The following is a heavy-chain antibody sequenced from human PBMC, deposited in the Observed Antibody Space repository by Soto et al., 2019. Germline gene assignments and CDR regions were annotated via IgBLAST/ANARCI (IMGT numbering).Heavy chain of an antibody. D-gene: IGHD4-17*01. CDR2: GSYSGTT. V-gene: IGHV4-59*01. CDR3: ARGATVTQYDY. J-gene: IGHJ4*02. Sequence: RWTGLEWIGFGSYSGTTNYKPSLKSRVTISVDTSRSQISLKVTSLTAADTAVYYCARGATVTQYDYWGQGTLVTVSS.